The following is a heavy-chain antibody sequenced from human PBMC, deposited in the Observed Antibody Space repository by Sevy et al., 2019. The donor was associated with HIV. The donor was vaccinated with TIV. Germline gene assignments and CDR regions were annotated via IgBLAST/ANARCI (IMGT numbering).Heavy chain of an antibody. V-gene: IGHV4-59*01. Sequence: SENLSLTCSVSGGSISSYFWTWVRQSPGKGLEWIGNIYFTGNTDYSPSLKSRVTLSLDTSKSQFSLTLKSVTAADTLTYFCARDSTTRPRVLDYWGQGTLVTVSS. CDR2: IYFTGNT. CDR1: GGSISSYF. J-gene: IGHJ4*02. CDR3: ARDSTTRPRVLDY. D-gene: IGHD1-1*01.